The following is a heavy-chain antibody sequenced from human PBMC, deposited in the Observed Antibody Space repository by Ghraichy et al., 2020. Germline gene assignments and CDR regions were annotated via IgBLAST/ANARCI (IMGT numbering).Heavy chain of an antibody. CDR3: ARKDHSNSWYSDAFDI. D-gene: IGHD6-13*01. V-gene: IGHV5-51*01. Sequence: GESLNISCKGSGYSFTNYWIGWVRQMPGKGLEWMGIIQPGDSDTRYSPSFQGQVTISADESITTAYLQWRSLKASDTAMYYCARKDHSNSWYSDAFDIWGQGTMVTVSS. CDR2: IQPGDSDT. J-gene: IGHJ3*02. CDR1: GYSFTNYW.